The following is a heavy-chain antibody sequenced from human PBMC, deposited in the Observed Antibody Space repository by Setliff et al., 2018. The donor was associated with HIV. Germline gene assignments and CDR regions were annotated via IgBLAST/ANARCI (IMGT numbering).Heavy chain of an antibody. CDR2: ISPDGSSI. V-gene: IGHV3-74*01. Sequence: QPGGSLRLSCAASGFTFNTYGMHWVRQVPGKGLVWVSRISPDGSSISYADSVKGRFTISRDNAKNTLYLQMNSLRAEDTAVYYCASGSGCYDYWGQGNMVTVSS. J-gene: IGHJ4*02. CDR3: ASGSGCYDY. CDR1: GFTFNTYG. D-gene: IGHD1-26*01.